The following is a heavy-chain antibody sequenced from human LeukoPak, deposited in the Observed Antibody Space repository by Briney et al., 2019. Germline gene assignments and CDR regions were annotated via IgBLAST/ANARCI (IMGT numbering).Heavy chain of an antibody. CDR1: GFTFSSYS. Sequence: GGSLRLSRAASGFTFSSYSMNWVRQAPGKGLEWVSSISSSSSYIYYADSVKGRFTISRDNAKNSLYLQMNSLRAEDTAVYYCARGSATGGRMDYWGQGTLVTVSS. CDR3: ARGSATGGRMDY. V-gene: IGHV3-21*01. J-gene: IGHJ4*02. D-gene: IGHD5-24*01. CDR2: ISSSSSYI.